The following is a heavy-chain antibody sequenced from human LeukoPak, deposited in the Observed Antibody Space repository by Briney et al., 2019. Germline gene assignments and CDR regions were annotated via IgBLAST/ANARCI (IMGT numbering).Heavy chain of an antibody. J-gene: IGHJ6*04. CDR3: ARGGMVRGVIVYYYYGMDV. CDR1: GGSISSSNW. D-gene: IGHD3-10*01. Sequence: SGTLSLTSAVSGGSISSSNWWSWVRQPPGKGLEWIGEIYHTGSTNYNPSLKSRVTISVDKPKNQFSLKLSSVTAADTAVYYCARGGMVRGVIVYYYYGMDVWGKGTTVTVSS. V-gene: IGHV4-4*02. CDR2: IYHTGST.